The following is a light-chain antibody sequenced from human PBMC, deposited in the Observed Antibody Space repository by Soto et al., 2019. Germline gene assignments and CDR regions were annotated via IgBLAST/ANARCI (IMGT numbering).Light chain of an antibody. V-gene: IGKV1-33*01. CDR3: QQYDNLPLT. CDR2: AAS. J-gene: IGKJ4*01. Sequence: DIQMTQSASSLSASVGDRFTITCRASQSISSYLNWYQQKPGKAPKLLIYAASSLQSGVPSRFSGSGSGTDFTFTINSLQPEDIATYYCQQYDNLPLTFGGGTKVDIK. CDR1: QSISSY.